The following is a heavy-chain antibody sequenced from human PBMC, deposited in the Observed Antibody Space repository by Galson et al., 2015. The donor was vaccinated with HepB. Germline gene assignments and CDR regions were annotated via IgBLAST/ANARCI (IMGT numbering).Heavy chain of an antibody. J-gene: IGHJ4*02. D-gene: IGHD3-16*01. Sequence: SLRLSCAASGFTFSSYWMSWVRQAPGKGLEWVANIKQDGSEKYYADSVKGRFTISRDNAKNSLYLQMNSLRAEDTAVYYCARESPSIFIMITFGGPADYWGQGTLVTVSS. CDR3: ARESPSIFIMITFGGPADY. CDR2: IKQDGSEK. V-gene: IGHV3-7*01. CDR1: GFTFSSYW.